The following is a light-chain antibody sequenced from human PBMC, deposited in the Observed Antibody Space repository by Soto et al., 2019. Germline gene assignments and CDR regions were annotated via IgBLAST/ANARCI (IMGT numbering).Light chain of an antibody. V-gene: IGKV1-5*03. J-gene: IGKJ2*01. Sequence: DIQMTQSPSTLSASVGDRVTITCRASQSINTWLAWYQQKPGKAPKLLIYKASDLQSGVPASFSGSGIGTEFSLSISSLQPDGFATYYCQQYSTSPHIVGQGTKVEIK. CDR2: KAS. CDR1: QSINTW. CDR3: QQYSTSPHI.